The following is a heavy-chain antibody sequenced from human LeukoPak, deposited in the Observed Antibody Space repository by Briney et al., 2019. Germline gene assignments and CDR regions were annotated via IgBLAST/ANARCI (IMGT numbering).Heavy chain of an antibody. CDR2: IRSDGSDA. V-gene: IGHV3-74*01. Sequence: GGSLRLSCAASGFTLDDYGMSWVRQAPGKGLVWVSRIRSDGSDARYAESVKGRFTISRDNAKNTLYLQMNSLRDEDTAVYYCARDWFHAIDYWGQGTLVTVSS. CDR1: GFTLDDYG. D-gene: IGHD2/OR15-2a*01. CDR3: ARDWFHAIDY. J-gene: IGHJ4*02.